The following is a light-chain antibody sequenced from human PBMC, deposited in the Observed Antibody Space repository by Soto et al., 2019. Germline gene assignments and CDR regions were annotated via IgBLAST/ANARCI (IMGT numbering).Light chain of an antibody. CDR1: QSVSNNY. V-gene: IGKV3-20*01. J-gene: IGKJ1*01. Sequence: IVLTQSPGTLSLFPGERTNISCRASQSVSNNYLAWYQQKPGQAPRFLIYGASNRATGIPDRFSGSGSGTDFTLTISRLQPEDFAVDYCQQYGSSGTFGQGTKVDIK. CDR2: GAS. CDR3: QQYGSSGT.